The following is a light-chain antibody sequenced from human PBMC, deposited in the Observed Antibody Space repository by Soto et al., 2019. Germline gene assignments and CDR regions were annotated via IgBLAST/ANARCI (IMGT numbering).Light chain of an antibody. CDR3: CSYAGSSTWV. CDR1: SSDVGSYNL. J-gene: IGLJ3*02. V-gene: IGLV2-23*01. Sequence: QSALTQPASMSGSPGQSITISCTGTSSDVGSYNLVSWYQLHPGKAPKLMIYEGSKRPSGVSNRFSGSKSGNTASLTISGLKAEDEADYYCCSYAGSSTWVFGGGTKVTVL. CDR2: EGS.